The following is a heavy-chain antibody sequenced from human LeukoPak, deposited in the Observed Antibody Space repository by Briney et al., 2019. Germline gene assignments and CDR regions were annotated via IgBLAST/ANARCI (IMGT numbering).Heavy chain of an antibody. J-gene: IGHJ4*02. CDR3: ASRRIGVRGTKGSFDY. CDR1: GGSISSGSYY. D-gene: IGHD3-10*01. Sequence: SETLSLTCTVSGGSISSGSYYWSWIRQPAGKGLEWIGRIYTSGSTNYHPSLKSRVAISVDTSQKQFSLKLNSVTAADTAVYYCASRRIGVRGTKGSFDYWGQGTLVTVSS. CDR2: IYTSGST. V-gene: IGHV4-61*02.